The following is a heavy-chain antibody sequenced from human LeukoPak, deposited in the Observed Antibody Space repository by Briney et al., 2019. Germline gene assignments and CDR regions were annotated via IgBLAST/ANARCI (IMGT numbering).Heavy chain of an antibody. CDR1: VYTLTELT. CDR2: FDPEDGET. V-gene: IGHV1-24*01. J-gene: IGHJ4*02. D-gene: IGHD3-9*01. CDR3: ATDSRARSNRLYDILTGYYNVRLDY. Sequence: ASVKASCKVSVYTLTELTIQWVPQFPQKGRERRGGFDPEDGETIYAQKFQGRVTMTEDTSTDTAYMELSSLRSEDTAVYYCATDSRARSNRLYDILTGYYNVRLDYWGQGTLVTVSS.